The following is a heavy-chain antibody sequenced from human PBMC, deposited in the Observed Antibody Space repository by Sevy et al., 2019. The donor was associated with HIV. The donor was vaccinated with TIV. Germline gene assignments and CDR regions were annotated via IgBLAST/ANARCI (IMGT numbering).Heavy chain of an antibody. CDR1: GYTFTGHH. CDR2: INTHNGST. V-gene: IGHV1-2*02. J-gene: IGHJ4*02. Sequence: ASVKVSCKASGYTFTGHHLHWVRQAPGHGLEWMGWINTHNGSTNYGQNFQGRVIMTRDTSITTAYLDVSSLRSDDTAICYCARHTGFMIDSWGQGTLVTVSS. D-gene: IGHD3-9*01. CDR3: ARHTGFMIDS.